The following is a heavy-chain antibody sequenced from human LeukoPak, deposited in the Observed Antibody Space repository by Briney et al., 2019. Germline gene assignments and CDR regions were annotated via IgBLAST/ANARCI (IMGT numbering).Heavy chain of an antibody. V-gene: IGHV3-15*07. D-gene: IGHD4-23*01. Sequence: PGGSLRLSCAASGFTFSNAWMNWVRQAPGKGLEGVGRIKSKTDGGTTDYAAPVKGRFTISRDDSKNTLYLQMNSLTTEDTAVYYCTTEGGGSYYYGMDVWGPGTTVTVSS. CDR2: IKSKTDGGTT. CDR3: TTEGGGSYYYGMDV. J-gene: IGHJ6*02. CDR1: GFTFSNAW.